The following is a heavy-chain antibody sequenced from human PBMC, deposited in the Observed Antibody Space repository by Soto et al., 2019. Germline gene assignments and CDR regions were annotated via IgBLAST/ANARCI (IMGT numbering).Heavy chain of an antibody. Sequence: GGSLRLSCAVSGFTFSSYEMDWVRQAPGKGLEWVSYIGTSGKTIYYADSVRGRFTISRDNAKNSLYLQMNSLRAEDTAVYFCARDPAIYSGKFDYGLDIWGRGTTVTVSS. CDR1: GFTFSSYE. D-gene: IGHD4-4*01. V-gene: IGHV3-48*03. CDR2: IGTSGKTI. J-gene: IGHJ6*02. CDR3: ARDPAIYSGKFDYGLDI.